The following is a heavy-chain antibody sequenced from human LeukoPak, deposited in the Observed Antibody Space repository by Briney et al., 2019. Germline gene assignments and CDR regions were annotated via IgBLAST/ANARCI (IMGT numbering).Heavy chain of an antibody. V-gene: IGHV3-53*01. Sequence: GGSLRLSCEASGFTVSSNSMSWVRQAPGKGLEWVSFIFSSTHYSDSVKGRFTISRDNSKNTLYLQMNSLRAEDTAVYYCARRAGAYSHPYDYWGQGTLVTVSS. D-gene: IGHD4/OR15-4a*01. CDR3: ARRAGAYSHPYDY. CDR2: IFSST. CDR1: GFTVSSNS. J-gene: IGHJ4*02.